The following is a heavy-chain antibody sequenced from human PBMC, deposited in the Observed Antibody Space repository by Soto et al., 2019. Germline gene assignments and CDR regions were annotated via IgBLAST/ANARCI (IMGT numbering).Heavy chain of an antibody. D-gene: IGHD2-8*01. CDR2: IYYSGST. Sequence: PSETLSLTCTVSGGSISSYYWSWIRQPPGKGLEWIGYIYYSGSTNYNPSLKSRVTISVDTSKNQFSLKLSSVTAADTAVYYCARDHNGGGYYYYGMDVWGQGTTVTV. V-gene: IGHV4-59*01. CDR1: GGSISSYY. J-gene: IGHJ6*02. CDR3: ARDHNGGGYYYYGMDV.